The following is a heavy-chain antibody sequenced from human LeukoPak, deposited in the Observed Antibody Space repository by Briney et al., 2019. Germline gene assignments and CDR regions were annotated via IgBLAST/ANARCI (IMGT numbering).Heavy chain of an antibody. CDR3: ARWGHFDTSGYFVVDY. V-gene: IGHV4-59*01. CDR2: IHYSGST. J-gene: IGHJ4*02. CDR1: DGSISSYY. Sequence: SETLSLTCTISDGSISSYYWNWIRQSPGKGLEWIGHIHYSGSTHYNPSLQSRVSISIDTSKNHFSLNLRSVTAVDTAVYYCARWGHFDTSGYFVVDYWGQGTLVTASS. D-gene: IGHD3-22*01.